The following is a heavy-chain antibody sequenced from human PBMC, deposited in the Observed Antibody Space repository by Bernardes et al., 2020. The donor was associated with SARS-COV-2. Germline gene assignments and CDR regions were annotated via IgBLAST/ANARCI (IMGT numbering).Heavy chain of an antibody. CDR1: GFSFSNYW. CDR3: TREHSDISASYSGSGDFQR. CDR2: IKQDGSST. V-gene: IGHV3-7*01. J-gene: IGHJ1*01. Sequence: GGSLRLSCAASGFSFSNYWMTWVRQAPGRGLEWVANIKQDGSSTTYADAVKGRFTMSRDNAKNTLYLQMNSLTAEDTAVYYCTREHSDISASYSGSGDFQRWGQGTLVTVSS. D-gene: IGHD3-10*01.